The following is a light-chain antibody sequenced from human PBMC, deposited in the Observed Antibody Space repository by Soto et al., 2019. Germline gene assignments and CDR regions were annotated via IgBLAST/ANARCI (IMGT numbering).Light chain of an antibody. CDR3: LLYYGGAVV. CDR1: TGAVTSGYY. V-gene: IGLV7-43*01. J-gene: IGLJ2*01. Sequence: QAVVTQEPSLTVSPGGTVTLTCASSTGAVTSGYYPSWFQQKPGQAPKPLIYSTSNKHSWTPARFSGSLLGGKAALTLSGVQPEDEAEYYCLLYYGGAVVFGGGTQLNVL. CDR2: STS.